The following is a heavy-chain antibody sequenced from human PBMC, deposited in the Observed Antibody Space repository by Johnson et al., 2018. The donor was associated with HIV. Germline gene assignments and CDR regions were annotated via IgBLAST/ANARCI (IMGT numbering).Heavy chain of an antibody. Sequence: EVQLVESGGGLKQPGGSLKLSCAASGFTFSNYDIHWVRQATGKGLEWVSTMGTAGDTYYAGSVKGRFTISRDNSKNTLYLQMSSLRAGDTAVYYCARGRASWELYDAFEIWGQGTMVIVSS. J-gene: IGHJ3*02. D-gene: IGHD1-26*01. CDR2: MGTAGDT. CDR1: GFTFSNYD. V-gene: IGHV3-13*01. CDR3: ARGRASWELYDAFEI.